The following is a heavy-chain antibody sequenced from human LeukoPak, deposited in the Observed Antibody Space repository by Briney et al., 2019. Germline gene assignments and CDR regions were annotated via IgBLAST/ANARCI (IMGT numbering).Heavy chain of an antibody. V-gene: IGHV3-53*04. Sequence: GGSLRLSCAASGFTVSSNYMSWVRQAPGKGLEWVSVIYSGGSTYDADSVKGRFTISRHNSKNTLYLQMNSLRAEDTAVYYCAREGYYDSSGYYYDGWFDPWGQGTLVTVSS. CDR2: IYSGGST. J-gene: IGHJ5*02. CDR3: AREGYYDSSGYYYDGWFDP. CDR1: GFTVSSNY. D-gene: IGHD3-22*01.